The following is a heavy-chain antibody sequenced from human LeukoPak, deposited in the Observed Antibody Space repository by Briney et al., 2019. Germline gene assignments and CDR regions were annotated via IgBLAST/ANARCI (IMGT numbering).Heavy chain of an antibody. CDR1: GFTFSSYS. V-gene: IGHV3-21*06. CDR2: ISSSSSYI. Sequence: GGSLRLSCAASGFTFSSYSMNWVRQAPGKGLEWVSSISSSSSYIYYADSVKGRFTISRDNAKNSLYLHMNSLRAEDTAVYYCARFGGGYGMDVWGQGTTVTVSS. D-gene: IGHD2-15*01. CDR3: ARFGGGYGMDV. J-gene: IGHJ6*02.